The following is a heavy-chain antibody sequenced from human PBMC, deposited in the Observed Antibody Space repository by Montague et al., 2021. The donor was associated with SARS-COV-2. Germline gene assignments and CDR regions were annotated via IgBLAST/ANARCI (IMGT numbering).Heavy chain of an antibody. D-gene: IGHD2-2*01. CDR3: ARIVGDCSSDSCYAVR. CDR1: APCTKSYSYY. V-gene: IGHV4-39*01. CDR2: SYYTGYN. J-gene: IGHJ4*02. Sequence: SETLSLTCAVSAPCTKSYSYYSGRNSQPLGTGHQRIASSYYTGYNYYTPSLKSRVTISGDTSKNQFSLKLTSVTAADTAVYYCARIVGDCSSDSCYAVRWGQGTVVTVSS.